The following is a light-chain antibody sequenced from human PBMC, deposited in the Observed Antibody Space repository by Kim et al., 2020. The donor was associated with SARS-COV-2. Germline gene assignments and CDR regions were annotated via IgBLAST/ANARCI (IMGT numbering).Light chain of an antibody. CDR3: QQYNNWPPYT. V-gene: IGKV3-15*01. J-gene: IGKJ2*01. CDR2: GAS. Sequence: VSPGERATLSCRASQSVSANLAWYQQKPGQAPSLLIYGASTRATGVPARFSGSGSGTEFTLTISSLQSEDFAVYYCQQYNNWPPYTFGQGTKLEIK. CDR1: QSVSAN.